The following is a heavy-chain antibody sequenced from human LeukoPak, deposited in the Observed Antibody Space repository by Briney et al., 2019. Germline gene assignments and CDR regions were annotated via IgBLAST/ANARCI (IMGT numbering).Heavy chain of an antibody. J-gene: IGHJ4*02. CDR3: AKFYSSSTIDY. V-gene: IGHV3-30*18. CDR2: ISYDGSNK. CDR1: GFTFSSYG. Sequence: PGGSLRLSCAASGFTFSSYGMHWVRQAPGKGLEWVAVISYDGSNKYYADSVKGRFTISGDNSKNTLYLQMNSLRAEDTAVYYCAKFYSSSTIDYWGQGTLVTVSS. D-gene: IGHD6-13*01.